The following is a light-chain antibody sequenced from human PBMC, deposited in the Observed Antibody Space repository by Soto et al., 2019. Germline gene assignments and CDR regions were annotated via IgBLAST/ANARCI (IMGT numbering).Light chain of an antibody. CDR3: QQYNSYPLT. Sequence: VDRVTITCRASQSISSWLAWYQQKPGKAPKLLIYDASSLESGVPSRFSGSGSGTEFTLTISSLQPDDFATYYCQQYNSYPLTFGGGTKVDIK. CDR2: DAS. CDR1: QSISSW. V-gene: IGKV1-5*01. J-gene: IGKJ4*01.